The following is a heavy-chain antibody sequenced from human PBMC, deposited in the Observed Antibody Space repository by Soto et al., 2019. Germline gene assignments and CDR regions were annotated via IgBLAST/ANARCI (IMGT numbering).Heavy chain of an antibody. J-gene: IGHJ6*03. CDR3: AKDPRARGGSSGWYGGEVAHYMDV. D-gene: IGHD6-19*01. CDR1: GFTFSSYA. V-gene: IGHV3-23*01. CDR2: ISGSGGST. Sequence: GGSLRLSCAASGFTFSSYAMSWVRQAPGKGLEWVSAISGSGGSTYYADSVKGRFTISRDNSKNTLYLQMNSLRAEDTAVYYCAKDPRARGGSSGWYGGEVAHYMDVWGKGTTVTVSS.